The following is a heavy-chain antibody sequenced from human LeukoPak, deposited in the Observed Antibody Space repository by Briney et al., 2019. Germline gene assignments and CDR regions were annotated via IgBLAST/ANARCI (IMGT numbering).Heavy chain of an antibody. Sequence: SETLSLTCTVSGYSISTGYYWDWIRQPPGKGLEWIGSIYYSGSTYYKSSLKSRVTISLDTSKNQFSLKLSSVTAADTAVYYCASYKYSYGPRGYYYYMDVWGKGTTVTVSS. CDR3: ASYKYSYGPRGYYYYMDV. CDR1: GYSISTGYY. CDR2: IYYSGST. D-gene: IGHD5-18*01. V-gene: IGHV4-38-2*02. J-gene: IGHJ6*03.